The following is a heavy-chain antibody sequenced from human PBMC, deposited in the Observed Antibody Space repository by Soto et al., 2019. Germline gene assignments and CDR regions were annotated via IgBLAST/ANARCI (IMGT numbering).Heavy chain of an antibody. Sequence: GGSLRLSCTASGFTFSSDWMHWVRHAPGKGLVWVARINIDGSSTSHADSVKGRFTISRDNAKSTLYLQMNSLRAEDTAVYYCARYCSSSSCYYSSFDIWGQGTMVTVSS. V-gene: IGHV3-74*01. J-gene: IGHJ3*02. CDR3: ARYCSSSSCYYSSFDI. CDR2: INIDGSST. D-gene: IGHD2-2*01. CDR1: GFTFSSDW.